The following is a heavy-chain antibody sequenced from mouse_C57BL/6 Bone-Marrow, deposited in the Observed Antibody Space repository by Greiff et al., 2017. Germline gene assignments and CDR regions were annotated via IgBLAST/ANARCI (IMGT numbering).Heavy chain of an antibody. V-gene: IGHV5-17*01. CDR2: ISSGSSTI. CDR3: ARVLWGAY. D-gene: IGHD1-1*02. J-gene: IGHJ3*01. CDR1: GFTFSDYG. Sequence: EVKVVESGGGLVKPGGSLKLSCAASGFTFSDYGMHWVRQAPEKGLEWVAYISSGSSTIYYADTVKGRFTISRANAKNTLFLQMTSLRSEDTAMYYCARVLWGAYWGQGTLVTVSA.